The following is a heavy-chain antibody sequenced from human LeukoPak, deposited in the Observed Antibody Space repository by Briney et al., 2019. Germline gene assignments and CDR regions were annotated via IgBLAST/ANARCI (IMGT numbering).Heavy chain of an antibody. CDR1: GFTFSIYS. J-gene: IGHJ3*02. Sequence: GGSLRLSCAASGFTFSIYSMNWVRQAPGKGLEWVSSISSSSSYIYYADSVKGRFTISRDNAKNSLYLQMNSLRAEDTAVYYCARDLHIVVVTAVFAFDIWGQGTMVTVSS. CDR3: ARDLHIVVVTAVFAFDI. V-gene: IGHV3-21*01. CDR2: ISSSSSYI. D-gene: IGHD2-21*02.